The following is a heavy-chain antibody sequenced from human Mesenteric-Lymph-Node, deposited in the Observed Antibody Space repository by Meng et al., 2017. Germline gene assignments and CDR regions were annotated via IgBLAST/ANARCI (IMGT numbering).Heavy chain of an antibody. D-gene: IGHD3-9*01. J-gene: IGHJ6*02. CDR2: INPANGGT. CDR3: ARDRRYFDGMDV. CDR1: GYTFTGYY. V-gene: IGHV1-2*06. Sequence: QVQLVQSGAEVKKPGASVKVSCKASGYTFTGYYLHWVRQAPGHGLEWMGRINPANGGTNYAQKFQGRVTMTRDTSISTAYMELRRLRSDDTAVYYCARDRRYFDGMDVWVQGTTVTVSS.